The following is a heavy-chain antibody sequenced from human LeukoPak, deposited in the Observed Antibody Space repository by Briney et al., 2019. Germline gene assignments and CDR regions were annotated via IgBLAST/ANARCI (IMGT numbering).Heavy chain of an antibody. V-gene: IGHV3-30-3*01. Sequence: PGGSLRLSCAASGFTFSSYAMHWVRQAPGKGLEWVAVISYDGSNKYYADSVKGRFTISRDNSKNTLYLQMNSLRAEDTAVYYCARPMGATTSPFDYWGQGTLVTVSS. CDR2: ISYDGSNK. J-gene: IGHJ4*02. D-gene: IGHD1-26*01. CDR3: ARPMGATTSPFDY. CDR1: GFTFSSYA.